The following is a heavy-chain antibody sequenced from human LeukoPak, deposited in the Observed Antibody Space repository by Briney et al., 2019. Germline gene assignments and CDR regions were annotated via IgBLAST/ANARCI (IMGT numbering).Heavy chain of an antibody. D-gene: IGHD6-19*01. J-gene: IGHJ4*02. CDR3: ARARLAVSGNYFEN. V-gene: IGHV3-48*04. Sequence: PGGSLRLSCAASGFTFSSYSMNWVRQAPGKGLEWVSYISSSGSTIYYADSVKGRFTISRDNAKNSLYLQMNSLRVEDTAVYHCARARLAVSGNYFENWGQGTLVTVSS. CDR1: GFTFSSYS. CDR2: ISSSGSTI.